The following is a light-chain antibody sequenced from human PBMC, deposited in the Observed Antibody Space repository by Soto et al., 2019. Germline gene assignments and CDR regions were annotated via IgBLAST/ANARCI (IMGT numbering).Light chain of an antibody. CDR2: DAS. CDR3: QQTSTTPWT. V-gene: IGKV1-39*01. CDR1: QNIRTY. J-gene: IGKJ1*01. Sequence: DIQMTQSPSSLSASVGDRVTITCRASQNIRTYINWYQQKSGRAPNLLIFDASRLQSGVPSRFSGTGSGTDFTLPITSLQPEDFATYYCQQTSTTPWTFGQGTKV.